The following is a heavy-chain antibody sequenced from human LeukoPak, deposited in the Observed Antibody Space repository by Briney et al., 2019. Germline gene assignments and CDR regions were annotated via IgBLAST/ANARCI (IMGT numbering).Heavy chain of an antibody. V-gene: IGHV3-30*02. CDR3: AKEGGEWFGANMDV. CDR2: IRYDGSNK. D-gene: IGHD3-10*01. Sequence: GGSLRLSCAASGFTFSSYGMHWVRQAPGKGLEWVAFIRYDGSNKYYADSVKGRFTISRDNSKNTLYLQMNSLRAEDTAVYYCAKEGGEWFGANMDVWGKGTTVTVSS. CDR1: GFTFSSYG. J-gene: IGHJ6*03.